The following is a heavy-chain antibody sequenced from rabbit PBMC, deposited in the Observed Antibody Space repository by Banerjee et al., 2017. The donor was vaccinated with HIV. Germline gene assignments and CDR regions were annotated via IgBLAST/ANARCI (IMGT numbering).Heavy chain of an antibody. CDR2: INTGSGSA. CDR1: GIDFSADYY. Sequence: QSLEETGGGLVQPGGTLTLTCKASGIDFSADYYFWWARQAPGKGLEWIGCINTGSGSAYYASWVISRFTISKTSSTTVTLQMTSLTAADTATYFCARSYTYGYAGYAYYFHLWGPGTLVTVS. J-gene: IGHJ4*01. V-gene: IGHV1S40*01. CDR3: ARSYTYGYAGYAYYFHL. D-gene: IGHD6-1*01.